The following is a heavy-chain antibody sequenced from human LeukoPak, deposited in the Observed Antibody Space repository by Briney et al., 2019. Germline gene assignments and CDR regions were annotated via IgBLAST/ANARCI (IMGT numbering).Heavy chain of an antibody. CDR2: INPSGGST. D-gene: IGHD5-18*01. J-gene: IGHJ4*02. CDR1: GYTFTSYY. Sequence: GASVKVSCKASGYTFTSYYVHWVRQAPGQGLEWMGLINPSGGSTKFAQKFQGRVTMTRDMSTTTVYMELSSLRSEDTAMYYCAREIGPRQLHLWGSAFDYWGQGTLVTVSS. CDR3: AREIGPRQLHLWGSAFDY. V-gene: IGHV1-46*01.